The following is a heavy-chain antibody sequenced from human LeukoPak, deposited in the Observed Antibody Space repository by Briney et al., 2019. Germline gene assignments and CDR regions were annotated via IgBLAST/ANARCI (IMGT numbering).Heavy chain of an antibody. V-gene: IGHV1-24*01. CDR1: GGTFSSYA. CDR2: FDPEDGET. CDR3: AAGIAVPDY. D-gene: IGHD6-19*01. J-gene: IGHJ4*02. Sequence: ASVKVSCKASGGTFSSYAISWVRQAPGKGLEWMGGFDPEDGETIYAQKFQGRVTMTEDTSTDTAYMELSSLRSEDTAVYYCAAGIAVPDYWGQGTLVTVSS.